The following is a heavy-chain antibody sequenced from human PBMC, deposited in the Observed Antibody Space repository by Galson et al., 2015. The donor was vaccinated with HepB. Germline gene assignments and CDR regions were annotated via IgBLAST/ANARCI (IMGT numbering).Heavy chain of an antibody. CDR3: ARGGEAGHSGYLGFDD. J-gene: IGHJ4*02. CDR2: INAGNGNT. CDR1: GYTFTSYA. V-gene: IGHV1-3*01. D-gene: IGHD5-12*01. Sequence: QSGAEVKKPGESLRISCKASGYTFTSYAMHWVRQAPGQRLEWMGWINAGNGNTKYSQKFQGRVTITRDTSASTAYMELSSLRSEDTAVYYWARGGEAGHSGYLGFDDWGQGTLVTVSS.